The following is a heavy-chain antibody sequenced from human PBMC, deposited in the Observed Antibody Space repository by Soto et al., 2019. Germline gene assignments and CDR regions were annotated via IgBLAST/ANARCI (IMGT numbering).Heavy chain of an antibody. CDR3: TRRARSIVGPADF. J-gene: IGHJ4*02. CDR1: GGTISTYC. D-gene: IGHD1-26*01. Sequence: LVIQSLSWTVSGGTISTYCGGWIRQPPGKGLEWIGYIYYSGSTNYNPSLSLKSRVTMSVDTSKNQFSLNLSSVTATDTAIYYCTRRARSIVGPADFWGPGTLVTV. V-gene: IGHV4-59*08. CDR2: IYYSGST.